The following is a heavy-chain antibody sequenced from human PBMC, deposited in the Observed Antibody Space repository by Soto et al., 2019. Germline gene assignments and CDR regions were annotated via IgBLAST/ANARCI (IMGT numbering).Heavy chain of an antibody. CDR2: INSGNGDT. Sequence: GASVKVSCKASGYTLTMYAMHWVRQAPGQRLEWMGWINSGNGDTIYSQKFQGRVTLTRDTSASTAYMALSSLRPEDTAVYYCARPGVAYDAFDIWGQGTMVTVSS. CDR1: GYTLTMYA. D-gene: IGHD3-3*01. J-gene: IGHJ3*02. V-gene: IGHV1-3*04. CDR3: ARPGVAYDAFDI.